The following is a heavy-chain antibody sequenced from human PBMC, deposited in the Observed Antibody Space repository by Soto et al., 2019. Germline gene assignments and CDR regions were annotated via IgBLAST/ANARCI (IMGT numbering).Heavy chain of an antibody. Sequence: LTCTLSGGSVRAPDWWNWVRQSPDKGLEWIAEVHISGHSNYNPSLRSRVSVSIDSSKNQFYLNLNSVTAADTAIYYCARVRQGCSANNCYFDPWGQGTQVTVSS. V-gene: IGHV4-4*02. CDR1: GGSVRAPDW. CDR3: ARVRQGCSANNCYFDP. CDR2: VHISGHS. D-gene: IGHD1-1*01. J-gene: IGHJ5*01.